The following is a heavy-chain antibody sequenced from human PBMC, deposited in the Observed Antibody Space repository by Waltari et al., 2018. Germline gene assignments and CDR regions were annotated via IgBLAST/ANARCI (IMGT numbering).Heavy chain of an antibody. Sequence: QVQLVESGGGVVQPGRSLRLSCAASGFTFSSYGMHWVRQAPGKGLEWVAVIWYDGSNNYYAVSVKGRFTISRANSKNPLYLQMNSLSAEDTAVYYCARVLTGIDYWGQGTLVTVSS. J-gene: IGHJ4*02. CDR1: GFTFSSYG. CDR3: ARVLTGIDY. CDR2: IWYDGSNN. D-gene: IGHD7-27*01. V-gene: IGHV3-33*01.